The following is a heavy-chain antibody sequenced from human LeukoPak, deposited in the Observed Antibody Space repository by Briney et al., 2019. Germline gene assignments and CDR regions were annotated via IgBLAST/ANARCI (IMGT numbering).Heavy chain of an antibody. J-gene: IGHJ6*03. D-gene: IGHD2-15*01. CDR2: IFYSGST. V-gene: IGHV4-59*01. CDR3: ARGVVAATPFYYYYYMDV. CDR1: GGSFSSYY. Sequence: SETLSLTCSVSGGSFSSYYWSWIRQPPGKGLEWIGNIFYSGSTNYTPSLKSRVTISVDTSKNQFSLKLSSVTAADTAVYYCARGVVAATPFYYYYYMDVWGKGTTVTVSS.